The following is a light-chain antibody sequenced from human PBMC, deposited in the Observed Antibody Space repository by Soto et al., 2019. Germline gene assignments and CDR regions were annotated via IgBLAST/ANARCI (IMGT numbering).Light chain of an antibody. CDR3: NQRQSWPRT. J-gene: IGKJ1*01. V-gene: IGKV3-15*01. CDR2: GAS. Sequence: EVVMTQSPCTLSVSLVETATLSFRASQSVDGYLAWYQQKPGQAPRLLIYGASTRATGVTARFRGGGSGTDFTLTISDVQPEDFALYYCNQRQSWPRTFGQGTKVDI. CDR1: QSVDGY.